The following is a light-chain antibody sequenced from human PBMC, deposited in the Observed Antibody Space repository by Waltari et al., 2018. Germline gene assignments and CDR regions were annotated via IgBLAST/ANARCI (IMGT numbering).Light chain of an antibody. CDR1: QSVLYSSNNKNF. Sequence: DIVMTQSPQSLTVSLGERATINYKSSQSVLYSSNNKNFLGWYHQKPGQAPKLLIYWASIRESWVPDRFNGSGSGTDFTLTINSLQAEDVAIYYCQQYHSIPITFGQGTRLEIK. V-gene: IGKV4-1*01. J-gene: IGKJ5*01. CDR3: QQYHSIPIT. CDR2: WAS.